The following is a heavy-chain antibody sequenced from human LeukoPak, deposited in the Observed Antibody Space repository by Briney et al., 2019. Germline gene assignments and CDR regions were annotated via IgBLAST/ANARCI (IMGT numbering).Heavy chain of an antibody. V-gene: IGHV3-48*03. D-gene: IGHD3-10*02. CDR1: GFTFSSYE. CDR2: ISSSGSTI. Sequence: GGSLRLSCAASGFTFSSYEMNWFRQAPGKGLEWVSYISSSGSTIYYADSVKGRFTISRDNAKNSLYLQMNSLRAEDTAVYYCAELGIAMIGGVWGKGPTVTISS. CDR3: AELGIAMIGGV. J-gene: IGHJ6*04.